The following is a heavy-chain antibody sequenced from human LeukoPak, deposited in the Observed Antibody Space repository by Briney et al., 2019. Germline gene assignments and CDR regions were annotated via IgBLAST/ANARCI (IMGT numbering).Heavy chain of an antibody. Sequence: GGSLRLSCVASGFTFETYWMSWVRQAPGKGLEWLANIKHDGREKYYVDSVKGRFTISRDNAKASVYLHMNSLRVEDTAIYYCARVRFPADCWGRGTLVTVSS. D-gene: IGHD2-2*01. J-gene: IGHJ4*02. CDR3: ARVRFPADC. CDR1: GFTFETYW. CDR2: IKHDGREK. V-gene: IGHV3-7*01.